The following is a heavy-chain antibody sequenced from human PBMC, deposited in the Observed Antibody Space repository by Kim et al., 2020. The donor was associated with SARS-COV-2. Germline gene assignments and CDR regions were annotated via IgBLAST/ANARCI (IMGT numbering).Heavy chain of an antibody. CDR3: ARDAVGYSWDRRGGSDY. J-gene: IGHJ4*02. CDR2: INPNSGGT. Sequence: ASVKVSCKASGYTFTGYYMHWVRQAPGQGLEWMGRINPNSGGTNYAQKFQGRVTMTRDTSISTAYMELSRLRSDDTAVYYCARDAVGYSWDRRGGSDYWGQGTLVTVSS. V-gene: IGHV1-2*06. D-gene: IGHD5-18*01. CDR1: GYTFTGYY.